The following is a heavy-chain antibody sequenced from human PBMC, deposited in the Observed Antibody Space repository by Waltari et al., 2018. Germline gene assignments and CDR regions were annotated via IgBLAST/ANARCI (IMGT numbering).Heavy chain of an antibody. D-gene: IGHD2-21*02. CDR3: ARDESGGDAFDI. J-gene: IGHJ3*02. CDR1: GGSISSYY. Sequence: QVQLQESGPGLVKPSETLSLTCTVSGGSISSYYWSWIRQPPGKGLEWIGYIYTSGSTNYNPSLKSRVTISVDTSKNQFSLKLSSVTAADTAGYYCARDESGGDAFDIWGQGTMVTVSS. CDR2: IYTSGST. V-gene: IGHV4-4*09.